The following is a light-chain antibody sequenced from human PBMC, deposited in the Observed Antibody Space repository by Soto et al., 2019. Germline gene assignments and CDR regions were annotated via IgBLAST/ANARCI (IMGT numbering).Light chain of an antibody. J-gene: IGKJ5*01. CDR2: DAS. CDR3: QQRSKWPIT. Sequence: EVVLTQSPATLSLSPGERATLSCRASQSVGTYLAWYQQRPGQAPRLFIYDASNRATGIPARFSGSGSGTDFTLTISSLEPEDFAVYYCQQRSKWPITFGQGTRLEI. CDR1: QSVGTY. V-gene: IGKV3-11*01.